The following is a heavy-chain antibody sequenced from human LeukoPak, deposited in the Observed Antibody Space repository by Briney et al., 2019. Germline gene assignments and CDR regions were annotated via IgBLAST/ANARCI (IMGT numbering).Heavy chain of an antibody. CDR3: ARGGTVADWFDP. CDR2: ISAYNGNT. CDR1: GYTFTSYG. J-gene: IGHJ5*02. V-gene: IGHV1-18*01. D-gene: IGHD2-15*01. Sequence: ASVKVSCKASGYTFTSYGISWVRQAHGQGLEWMGWISAYNGNTNYAQKLQGRVTITADESTSTAYMELSSLRSEDTAVYYCARGGTVADWFDPWGQGTVVTVSS.